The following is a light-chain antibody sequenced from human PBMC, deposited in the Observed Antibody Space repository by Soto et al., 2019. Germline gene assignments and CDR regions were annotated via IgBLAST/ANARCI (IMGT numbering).Light chain of an antibody. J-gene: IGLJ2*01. CDR2: VNS. V-gene: IGLV1-40*01. CDR1: TSNIGAGYV. CDR3: QSYDTILSASV. Sequence: QSVLTQPPSVSGAPGQTVTISCSGSTSNIGAGYVVNWYQQLPGTAPKLLIYVNSNRPSGVPDRFSGSKSGTSASLAITGLKAEDEADYYCQSYDTILSASVFGGGTKVTV.